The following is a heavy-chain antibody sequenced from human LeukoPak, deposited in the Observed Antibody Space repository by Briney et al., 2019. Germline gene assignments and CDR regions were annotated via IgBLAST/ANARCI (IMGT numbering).Heavy chain of an antibody. V-gene: IGHV4-34*01. CDR3: ARQKIRAYRAPFDY. J-gene: IGHJ4*02. D-gene: IGHD3-16*01. Sequence: PSETLSLTCAVCGGSFSGYYWSWIRQPPGKGLEWIGEINHSGSTNYNPSLKSRVTISVDTSKNQFSLKLSSVTAADTAVYYCARQKIRAYRAPFDYWGQGTLVTVSS. CDR2: INHSGST. CDR1: GGSFSGYY.